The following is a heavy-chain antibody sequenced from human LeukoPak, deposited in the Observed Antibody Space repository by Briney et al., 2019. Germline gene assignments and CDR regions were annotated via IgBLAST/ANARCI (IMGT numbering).Heavy chain of an antibody. CDR3: ARLTDYYDSSGYYRNVNWFDP. CDR2: VFSGDSDT. J-gene: IGHJ5*02. V-gene: IGHV5-51*01. CDR1: GYSFPNYW. D-gene: IGHD3-22*01. Sequence: GESLKIFCWGSGYSFPNYWIAWVRQIPREGMEWMGTVFSGDSDTKYRAFFEGQFTISADKSINTAYLQWSSLTASDTAMNYCARLTDYYDSSGYYRNVNWFDPWGQGTLVTVSS.